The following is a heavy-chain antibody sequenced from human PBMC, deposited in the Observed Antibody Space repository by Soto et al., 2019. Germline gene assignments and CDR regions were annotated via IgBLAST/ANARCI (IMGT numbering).Heavy chain of an antibody. D-gene: IGHD7-27*01. J-gene: IGHJ6*03. CDR3: ARDLSWGSNWYYYMDV. CDR2: ISSSSSVI. CDR1: GFILSDCA. V-gene: IGHV3-48*01. Sequence: PGGSLRLSCATSGFILSDCAMNWVRQAPGKGLEWVSYISSSSSVIDYADSVKGRFTVSRDNARNSLYLQMGSLRAEDTAVYYCARDLSWGSNWYYYMDVWGKGTTVTVSS.